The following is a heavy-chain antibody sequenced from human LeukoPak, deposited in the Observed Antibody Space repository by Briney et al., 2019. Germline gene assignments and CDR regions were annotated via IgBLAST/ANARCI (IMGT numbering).Heavy chain of an antibody. CDR2: IGTNGIST. CDR3: VKGSQVVYSPAFDY. J-gene: IGHJ4*02. D-gene: IGHD2-2*01. Sequence: GGSLRLSCTVSGLTFSTYAMHWVRQAPGKGLEYDSAIGTNGISTYYADAVRDRFIISRDNSKNTLYLQMTSLRAEDTAVYYCVKGSQVVYSPAFDYWGQGTLVTVSS. V-gene: IGHV3-64D*06. CDR1: GLTFSTYA.